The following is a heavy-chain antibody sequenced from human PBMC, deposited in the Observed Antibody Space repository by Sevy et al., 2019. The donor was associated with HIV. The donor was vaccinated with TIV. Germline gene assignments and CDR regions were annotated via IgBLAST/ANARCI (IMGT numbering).Heavy chain of an antibody. V-gene: IGHV3-23*01. Sequence: GGSLRLSCAASGFTFSNYAMSWVRQAPGKGLEWVSSISRSGGSIHYADSVKGRFTISRDNSKNTLYLQMNSLRAEETAVYYCAKVDVVVPVAYYGLDVWGQGTTVTVSS. J-gene: IGHJ6*02. CDR1: GFTFSNYA. CDR3: AKVDVVVPVAYYGLDV. D-gene: IGHD2-2*01. CDR2: ISRSGGSI.